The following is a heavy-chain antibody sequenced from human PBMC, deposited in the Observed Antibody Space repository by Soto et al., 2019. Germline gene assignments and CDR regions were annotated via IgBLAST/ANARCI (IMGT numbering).Heavy chain of an antibody. CDR1: GVTFSSYG. Sequence: PGGSLRLSCAASGVTFSSYGMHWVRQAPGKGLEWVAVISYDGSNKYYADSVKGRFTISRDNSKNTLYLQMNSLRAEDTAVYYCAKDRQWLLYFDYWGQGTLVTVSS. J-gene: IGHJ4*02. V-gene: IGHV3-30*18. CDR2: ISYDGSNK. D-gene: IGHD6-19*01. CDR3: AKDRQWLLYFDY.